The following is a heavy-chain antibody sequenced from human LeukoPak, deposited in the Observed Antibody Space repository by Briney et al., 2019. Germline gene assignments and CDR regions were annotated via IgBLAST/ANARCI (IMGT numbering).Heavy chain of an antibody. V-gene: IGHV3-23*01. CDR2: ISGSGGST. D-gene: IGHD3-10*01. CDR3: AKDYGSGSYPDDAFDI. J-gene: IGHJ3*02. Sequence: GGSLRLSCAASGFTFSSYAMSWVRQAPGKGXEWVSAISGSGGSTYYADSVKGRFTISRDNSKNTLYLQMNSLRAEDTAVYYCAKDYGSGSYPDDAFDIWGQGTMVTVSS. CDR1: GFTFSSYA.